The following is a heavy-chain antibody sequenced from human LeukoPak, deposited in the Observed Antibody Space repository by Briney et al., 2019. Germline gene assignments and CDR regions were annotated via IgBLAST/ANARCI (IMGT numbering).Heavy chain of an antibody. Sequence: EASVKVSCKASGYTFTVYYMHWVRQAPGQGLEWMGWINPNSGGTNYAQKFQGRVTMTRDTSISTAYMELSRLRSDDTAVYYCATDYLGVDFWSGYLPDYWGQGTLITVSS. CDR2: INPNSGGT. CDR1: GYTFTVYY. J-gene: IGHJ4*02. CDR3: ATDYLGVDFWSGYLPDY. V-gene: IGHV1-2*02. D-gene: IGHD3-3*01.